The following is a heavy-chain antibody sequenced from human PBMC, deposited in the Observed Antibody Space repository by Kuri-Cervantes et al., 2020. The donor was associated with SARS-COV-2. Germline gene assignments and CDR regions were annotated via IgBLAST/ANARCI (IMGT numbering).Heavy chain of an antibody. CDR3: AREKPSVNAFDI. D-gene: IGHD1-14*01. CDR2: ISPNSDVT. CDR1: GYTFTGYY. Sequence: ASVKVSCKASGYTFTGYYIHWVRQAPGQGLEWMGWISPNSDVTNYAQKFQGRVIMTRDTSTNTAYMELSRLRGDDTALYYCAREKPSVNAFDIWGRGTVVTVSS. V-gene: IGHV1-2*02. J-gene: IGHJ3*02.